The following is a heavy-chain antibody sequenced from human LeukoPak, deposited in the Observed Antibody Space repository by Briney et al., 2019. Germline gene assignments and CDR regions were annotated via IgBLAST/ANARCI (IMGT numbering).Heavy chain of an antibody. CDR2: IYSGVGP. V-gene: IGHV3-53*01. J-gene: IGHJ4*02. CDR1: GFTVSSNS. Sequence: GGSLRLSCTVSGFTVSSNSTSWVRQAPGKGLEWVSFIYSGVGPHYSDSVKGRFTISRDDSKNTLYLQMNSLRAEDTAVYYCARRAGAYSHPYDYWGQGTLVTVSS. CDR3: ARRAGAYSHPYDY. D-gene: IGHD4/OR15-4a*01.